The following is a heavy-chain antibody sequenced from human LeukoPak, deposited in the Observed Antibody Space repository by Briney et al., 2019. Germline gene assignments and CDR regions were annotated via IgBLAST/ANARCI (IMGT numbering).Heavy chain of an antibody. J-gene: IGHJ4*02. CDR1: GGSISSGGYY. V-gene: IGHV4-31*03. Sequence: SETLSLTCTDSGGSISSGGYYWSWIRQHPGKGLEWIGYIYYSGSTYYNPSLKSRVTISVDTSKNQFSLKLSSVTAADTAVYYCAREHYDSSGYQYYFDYWGQGTLVTVSS. CDR2: IYYSGST. CDR3: AREHYDSSGYQYYFDY. D-gene: IGHD3-22*01.